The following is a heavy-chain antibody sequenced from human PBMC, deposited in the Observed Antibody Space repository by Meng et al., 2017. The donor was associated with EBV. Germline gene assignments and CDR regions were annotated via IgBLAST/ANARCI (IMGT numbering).Heavy chain of an antibody. Sequence: AASGFIVDRRDMGWIRYDPEDGVGRGSVFLRGGSTHYAQSGRARVIFTGDDSKNTWYLKMSSLSAEETAMYSCAREYGEPYGFDYWGQGILVTVSS. J-gene: IGHJ4*02. CDR2: FLRGGST. V-gene: IGHV3-53*05. CDR3: AREYGEPYGFDY. D-gene: IGHD3-10*01. CDR1: GFIVDRRD.